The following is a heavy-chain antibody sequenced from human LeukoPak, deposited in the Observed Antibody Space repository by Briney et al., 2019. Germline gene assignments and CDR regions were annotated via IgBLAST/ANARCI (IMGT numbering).Heavy chain of an antibody. CDR2: IYYSGST. V-gene: IGHV4-59*08. CDR3: ARALRNCSGGSCYSGWFDP. CDR1: GGSISSYY. D-gene: IGHD2-15*01. J-gene: IGHJ5*02. Sequence: SETLSLTCTVSGGSISSYYWSWIRQPPGKGLEWIGYIYYSGSTNYNPSLKSRVTISVDTSKNQFSLKLSSVTAADTAVYYCARALRNCSGGSCYSGWFDPWGQGTLVTVPS.